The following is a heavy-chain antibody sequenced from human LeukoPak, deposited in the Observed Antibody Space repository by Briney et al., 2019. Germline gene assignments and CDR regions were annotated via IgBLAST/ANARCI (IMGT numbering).Heavy chain of an antibody. CDR1: GFTVSSNY. D-gene: IGHD4-23*01. Sequence: GGSLRLSCAASGFTVSSNYMSWVRQAPGKGLEWVSVIYSGGSTYYADSVKGRFTISRDNSKNTLYLQMNSLRAEDTAVYYCARVYTYCGQSHLGYWGQGTLVTVSS. CDR2: IYSGGST. J-gene: IGHJ4*02. CDR3: ARVYTYCGQSHLGY. V-gene: IGHV3-66*02.